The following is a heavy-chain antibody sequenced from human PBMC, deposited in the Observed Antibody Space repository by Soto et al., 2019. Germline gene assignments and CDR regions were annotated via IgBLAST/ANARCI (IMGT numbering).Heavy chain of an antibody. V-gene: IGHV1-2*02. CDR1: GYTFTGYY. CDR3: AREISAYPSRVVVITAGLDAFDI. CDR2: INPNTGGT. D-gene: IGHD3-22*01. Sequence: ASVTVYCKASGYTFTGYYMHWGRQAPGQGLERMGWINPNTGGTNYAKKFQGRVNMTTDTSISTAYMELSRLRSDDTAVYYCAREISAYPSRVVVITAGLDAFDIWGQGTMVTVSS. J-gene: IGHJ3*02.